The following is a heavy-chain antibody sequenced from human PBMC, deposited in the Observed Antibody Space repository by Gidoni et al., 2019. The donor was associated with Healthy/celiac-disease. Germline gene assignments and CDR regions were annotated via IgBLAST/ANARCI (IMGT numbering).Heavy chain of an antibody. J-gene: IGHJ3*02. Sequence: EVQLVESGGGLVQPGGSLKLSCAASGFTFSGSAMHWVRQASGKGLEWVGRIRSKANSYATAYAASVKGRFTISRDDSKNTAYLQMNSLKTEDTAVYYCTRPHDFWSGYDAFDIWGQGTMVTVSS. CDR3: TRPHDFWSGYDAFDI. CDR2: IRSKANSYAT. CDR1: GFTFSGSA. V-gene: IGHV3-73*02. D-gene: IGHD3-3*01.